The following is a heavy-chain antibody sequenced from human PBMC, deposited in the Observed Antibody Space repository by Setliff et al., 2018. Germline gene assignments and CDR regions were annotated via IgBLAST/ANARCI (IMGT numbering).Heavy chain of an antibody. V-gene: IGHV4-39*07. J-gene: IGHJ1*01. CDR2: VYYSGYT. D-gene: IGHD3-10*01. CDR3: ARVDFTMIQGVLGL. Sequence: LSLTCNVSGGSVSSTSHYWGWIRQPPGKGMEWIGSVYYSGYTYCNPSLQSRVTISVDMSKNQFSLKLTSVTAADTAVYYCARVDFTMIQGVLGLWGQGTLVTVSS. CDR1: GGSVSSTSHY.